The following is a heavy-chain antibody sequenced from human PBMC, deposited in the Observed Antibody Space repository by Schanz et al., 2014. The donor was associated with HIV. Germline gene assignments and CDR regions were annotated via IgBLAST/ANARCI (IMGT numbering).Heavy chain of an antibody. CDR1: GFTFSSFG. CDR3: AKDRNYYESKYRGKGNYYYYYGMDV. Sequence: QVQLVESGGGGVRPGRSLRLSCAASGFTFSSFGMHWVRQAPGKGLGGVAVISYDGINKYYEAPVKGRLTISRDNSKNTLYLQMKSLRAEDTAVYYCAKDRNYYESKYRGKGNYYYYYGMDVWGQGTTVTVSS. J-gene: IGHJ6*02. D-gene: IGHD3-22*01. CDR2: ISYDGINK. V-gene: IGHV3-30*18.